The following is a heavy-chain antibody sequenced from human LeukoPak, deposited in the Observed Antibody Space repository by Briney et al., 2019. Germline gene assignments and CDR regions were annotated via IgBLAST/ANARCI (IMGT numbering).Heavy chain of an antibody. V-gene: IGHV4-39*02. J-gene: IGHJ4*02. D-gene: IGHD5-24*01. Sequence: TSETLSLTCTVSGGSISSSIYYWGWFRQPPGKGLEWIGRIYYNVATYYNSSLKSRVTISVDTSKNHLSLKLSSVTAADTADYYCERVRDGYNRNGAYWGQGNPVTVSS. CDR1: GGSISSSIYY. CDR2: IYYNVAT. CDR3: ERVRDGYNRNGAY.